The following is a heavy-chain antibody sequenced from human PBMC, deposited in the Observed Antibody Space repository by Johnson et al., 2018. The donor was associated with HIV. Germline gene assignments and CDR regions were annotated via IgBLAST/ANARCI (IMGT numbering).Heavy chain of an antibody. D-gene: IGHD3-16*01. CDR2: ISYDVSNK. CDR3: ACLAHDGFDI. J-gene: IGHJ3*02. V-gene: IGHV3-30-3*01. Sequence: QVQLVESGGGVVQPGRSLRLSCAASGFTFSSYAMHWVRQAPGKGLEWVAVISYDVSNKYYADSVKGRFTISRDNSKNTLYLQMNSLRAEDTAVYYCACLAHDGFDIWGQGTMVTVSS. CDR1: GFTFSSYA.